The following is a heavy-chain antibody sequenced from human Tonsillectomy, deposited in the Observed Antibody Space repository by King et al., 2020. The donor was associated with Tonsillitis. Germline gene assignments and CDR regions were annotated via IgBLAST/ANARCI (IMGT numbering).Heavy chain of an antibody. Sequence: VQLVESGGGVVQPGRSLRLSCAASGFTFSSYALHWVRQAPGKGLEWVAVISDDGKSRYYADSVQGRFTISRDNSKNTVYLQMNSLRAEDTAVYYCARDNVVTAVNAFDIWGQGTLVTVSS. J-gene: IGHJ3*02. CDR2: ISDDGKSR. D-gene: IGHD2-21*02. CDR1: GFTFSSYA. CDR3: ARDNVVTAVNAFDI. V-gene: IGHV3-30*01.